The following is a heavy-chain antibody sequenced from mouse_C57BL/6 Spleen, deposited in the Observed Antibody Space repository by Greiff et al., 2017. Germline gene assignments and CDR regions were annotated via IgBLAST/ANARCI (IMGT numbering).Heavy chain of an antibody. CDR3: ARSPYYGSSPYYAMDY. CDR1: GYAFSSYW. Sequence: QVHVKQSGAELVKPGASVKISCKASGYAFSSYWMNWVKQRPGKGLEWIGQIYPGDGDTNYNGKFKGKATLTADKSSSTAYMQLSSLTSEDSAVYFCARSPYYGSSPYYAMDYWGQGTSGTVSS. D-gene: IGHD1-1*01. V-gene: IGHV1-80*01. CDR2: IYPGDGDT. J-gene: IGHJ4*01.